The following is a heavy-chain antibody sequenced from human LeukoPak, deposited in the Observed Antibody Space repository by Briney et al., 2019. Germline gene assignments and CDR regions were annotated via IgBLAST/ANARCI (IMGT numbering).Heavy chain of an antibody. J-gene: IGHJ4*02. Sequence: ASVKVSCKASGYTFSNFDISWGRQATGQGLEWMGWMNPNSGNTGYAGKFQGRIAMTRDTSINIAYMELSSLTSEDTAVYYCARNGGLADWWSQGTLVTVSS. CDR3: ARNGGLADW. CDR2: MNPNSGNT. V-gene: IGHV1-8*01. D-gene: IGHD2-8*01. CDR1: GYTFSNFD.